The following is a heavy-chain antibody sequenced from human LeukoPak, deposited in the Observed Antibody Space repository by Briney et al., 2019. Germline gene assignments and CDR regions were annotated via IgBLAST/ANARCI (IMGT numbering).Heavy chain of an antibody. Sequence: SETLSLTCTVSGDSISNSSWSWIRQPPGEGLEWVGYIYHSGSRNYSPSLKSRLTMSTDTTKNQFYLKLSSVTAAHTAVYYCARRYCSGGYCYSDYWGQGTLVTGSS. CDR1: GDSISNSS. D-gene: IGHD2-15*01. J-gene: IGHJ4*02. CDR2: IYHSGSR. V-gene: IGHV4-59*08. CDR3: ARRYCSGGYCYSDY.